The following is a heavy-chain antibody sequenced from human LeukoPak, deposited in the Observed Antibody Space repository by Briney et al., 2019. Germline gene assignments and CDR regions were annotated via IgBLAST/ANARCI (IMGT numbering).Heavy chain of an antibody. CDR2: INPSGGST. Sequence: ASVKVSFKASRYTFTSYYMHWVRHAPGQRLEWMGIINPSGGSTSYAQKFQGRVTMTRDTSTSTVYMELSSLRSEDTAVYYCARDPHSSSWYDYWGQGTLVTVSS. CDR3: ARDPHSSSWYDY. D-gene: IGHD6-13*01. J-gene: IGHJ4*02. CDR1: RYTFTSYY. V-gene: IGHV1-46*01.